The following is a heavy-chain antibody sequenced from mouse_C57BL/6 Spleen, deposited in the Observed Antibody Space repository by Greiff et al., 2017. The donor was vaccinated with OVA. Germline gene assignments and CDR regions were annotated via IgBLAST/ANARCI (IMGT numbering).Heavy chain of an antibody. Sequence: QVQLQQPGAELVRPGTSVTLSCKASGYTFTSYWMHWVKQRPGQGLEWIGVIDPSDSYTNYNQKFKGKATLTVDTSSSTAYMQLSSLTSEDSAVYYCARSNWFDYWGQGTTLTVSS. V-gene: IGHV1-59*01. J-gene: IGHJ2*01. CDR2: IDPSDSYT. D-gene: IGHD4-1*01. CDR3: ARSNWFDY. CDR1: GYTFTSYW.